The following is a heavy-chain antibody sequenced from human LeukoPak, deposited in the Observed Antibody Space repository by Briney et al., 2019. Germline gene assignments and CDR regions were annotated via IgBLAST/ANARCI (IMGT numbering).Heavy chain of an antibody. CDR3: ARGRGRYQRNWFDP. J-gene: IGHJ5*02. Sequence: VASVKVSCKASGYTFTSYDINWVRQATGQGLEWMGWMNPNSGNTGYAQKFQGRVTMTRNTSISTAYMELSSLRSEDTAVYYCARGRGRYQRNWFDPWGQGTLVTVSS. CDR1: GYTFTSYD. D-gene: IGHD3-16*01. CDR2: MNPNSGNT. V-gene: IGHV1-8*01.